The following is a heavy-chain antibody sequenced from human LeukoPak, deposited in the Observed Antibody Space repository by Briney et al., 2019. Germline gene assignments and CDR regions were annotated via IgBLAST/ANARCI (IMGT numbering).Heavy chain of an antibody. CDR1: GGSISSYY. CDR2: IYYSGST. D-gene: IGHD3-22*01. V-gene: IGHV4-59*01. CDR3: ARDMYYDSVKGWFDA. Sequence: AETLTLTCTVSGGSISSYYWSWIRQPPGKGLEWLGYIYYSGSTNYNPSLKSRVTISVDTSKNQFSLKLSSVTAADTAVYYCARDMYYDSVKGWFDAWGQGTLVTVSS. J-gene: IGHJ5*02.